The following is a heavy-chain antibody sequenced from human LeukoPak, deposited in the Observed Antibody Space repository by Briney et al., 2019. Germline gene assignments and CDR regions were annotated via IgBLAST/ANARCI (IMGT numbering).Heavy chain of an antibody. Sequence: GGSLRLSCAASVYTFSSYGMHCVRQAPGKGLEGVAVIWYDGSDKYYRDSVRGRFTISRDNFKNTLYLKMNTVRAEDTAIYYCARAGEAFDIWGRGTMVTVSS. CDR2: IWYDGSDK. CDR3: ARAGEAFDI. CDR1: VYTFSSYG. J-gene: IGHJ3*02. V-gene: IGHV3-33*01.